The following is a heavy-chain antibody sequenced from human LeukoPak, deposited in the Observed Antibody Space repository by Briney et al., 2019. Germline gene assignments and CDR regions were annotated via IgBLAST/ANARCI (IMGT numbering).Heavy chain of an antibody. CDR3: ARKREGATTGIDY. J-gene: IGHJ4*02. CDR1: GVSISSTNSY. CDR2: IYSSGST. Sequence: SETLSLTCTVSGVSISSTNSYWGWIRQSPRTRLEWIGNIYSSGSTYYNPSLKSRVTISIDTSENKFPLKLTSVTAADTAVYYCARKREGATTGIDYWGQGTLVTVSS. D-gene: IGHD1-26*01. V-gene: IGHV4-39*06.